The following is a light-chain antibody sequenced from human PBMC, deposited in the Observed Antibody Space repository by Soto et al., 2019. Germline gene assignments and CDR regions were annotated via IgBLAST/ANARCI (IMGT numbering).Light chain of an antibody. J-gene: IGKJ1*01. Sequence: DIQMTQSPSSLSASVGDRVTITCRASQSISSYLNWYPQKPGKAPKLLIYAASSLQSGVPSRFSGSGSGTDFTLTISSLQPEDFATYYCQQSYSTPQTFGQLNKVEIK. CDR2: AAS. V-gene: IGKV1-39*01. CDR1: QSISSY. CDR3: QQSYSTPQT.